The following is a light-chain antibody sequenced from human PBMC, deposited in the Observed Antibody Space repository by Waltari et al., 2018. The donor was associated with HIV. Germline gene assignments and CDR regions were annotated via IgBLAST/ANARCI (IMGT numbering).Light chain of an antibody. CDR2: DAS. V-gene: IGKV3-11*01. CDR3: QQRSNWPPIT. J-gene: IGKJ4*01. Sequence: IVLTQSPATLSLSPGERATLSCRASQSVNYYLAWYQQKPGQTPRLLIYDASNRATGVPARFSGSGSGTDFTLTIRSLEPEDFAVYYCQQRSNWPPITFGGGTKVEIK. CDR1: QSVNYY.